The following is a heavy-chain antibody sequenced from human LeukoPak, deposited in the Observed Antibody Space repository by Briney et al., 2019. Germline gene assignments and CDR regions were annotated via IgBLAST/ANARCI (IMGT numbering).Heavy chain of an antibody. J-gene: IGHJ2*01. Sequence: GGSLRLSCAASGFTVSSNYMSWVRQAPGKGLECVSVIYSGGSTYYADSVKGRFTISRDNSKNTLYLQMNSLRAEDTAVYYCARDTYYYGSSGYRNWYFDLWGRGTLVTVSS. CDR1: GFTVSSNY. V-gene: IGHV3-66*02. D-gene: IGHD3-22*01. CDR2: IYSGGST. CDR3: ARDTYYYGSSGYRNWYFDL.